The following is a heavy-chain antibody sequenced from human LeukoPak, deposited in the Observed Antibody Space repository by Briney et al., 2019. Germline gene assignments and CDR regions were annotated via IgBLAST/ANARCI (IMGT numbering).Heavy chain of an antibody. CDR3: ARGKGGNWNYAIFNY. V-gene: IGHV3-13*01. CDR1: GFTFSSND. CDR2: IGTAGDT. J-gene: IGHJ4*01. D-gene: IGHD1-7*01. Sequence: GGSLRLSCAASGFTFSSNDMHWVRQATGKGLEWVSAIGTAGDTYYPGSVKGRFAISRENAKNSLYLQMNSLRAGDTAVYYCARGKGGNWNYAIFNYWGQGTLVTVSS.